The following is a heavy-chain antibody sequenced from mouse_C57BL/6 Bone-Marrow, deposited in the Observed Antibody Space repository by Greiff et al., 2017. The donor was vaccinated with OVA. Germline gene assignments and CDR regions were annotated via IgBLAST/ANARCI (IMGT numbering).Heavy chain of an antibody. CDR3: APYGSSPAWLAY. J-gene: IGHJ3*01. D-gene: IGHD1-1*01. CDR1: GFNIKDYY. V-gene: IGHV14-2*01. Sequence: EVPLQQSGAELVTPGASVKLSCTASGFNIKDYYMHWVKQRTEQGLEWLGRIDPEDGATKYAPNFQGKATITADTSANTAYLQLSSLTSKDTAVYYCAPYGSSPAWLAYWGQGTLVTVSA. CDR2: IDPEDGAT.